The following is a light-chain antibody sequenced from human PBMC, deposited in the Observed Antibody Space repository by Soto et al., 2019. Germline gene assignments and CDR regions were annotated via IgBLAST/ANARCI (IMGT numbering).Light chain of an antibody. J-gene: IGKJ1*01. V-gene: IGKV1-39*01. Sequence: IQMTQSPSYLSVSIGDRVSITCRAGQTIGNYLKWYQQKPGKAPNLLIYATSSLQSGVPSRFNGSGSGTEFTLTISSLQREDFAIYYCQQSYSSTWTFGQGTKVDIK. CDR3: QQSYSSTWT. CDR1: QTIGNY. CDR2: ATS.